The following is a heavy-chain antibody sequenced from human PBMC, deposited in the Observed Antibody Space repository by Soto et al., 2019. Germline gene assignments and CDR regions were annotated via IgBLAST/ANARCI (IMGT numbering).Heavy chain of an antibody. V-gene: IGHV3-9*01. CDR1: GFALRDYA. CDR3: AKDIGGGDIVVVVAATALDY. J-gene: IGHJ4*02. Sequence: VRLSCAASGFALRDYAMNWVRQAPGKGMEWVSGISWNSGSIGYADSVKGRFTISRDNAKNSLYLQMNSLRAEDTALYYCAKDIGGGDIVVVVAATALDYWGQGTLVTVSS. CDR2: ISWNSGSI. D-gene: IGHD2-15*01.